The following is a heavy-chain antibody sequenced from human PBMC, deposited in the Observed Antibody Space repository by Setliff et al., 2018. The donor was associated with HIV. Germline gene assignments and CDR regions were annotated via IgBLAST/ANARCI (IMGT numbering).Heavy chain of an antibody. D-gene: IGHD6-25*01. Sequence: SETLSLTCSVSGASISSPIYYWGWIRQAPGKGLEWIGNIYYNGNTNYNPSRERRLTISVDTSKNQFSLSLSSVTATDTALYFCAAAEGQGPWYFFDNWGQGTLVTVSS. CDR1: GASISSPIYY. V-gene: IGHV4-39*01. CDR3: AAAEGQGPWYFFDN. CDR2: IYYNGNT. J-gene: IGHJ4*02.